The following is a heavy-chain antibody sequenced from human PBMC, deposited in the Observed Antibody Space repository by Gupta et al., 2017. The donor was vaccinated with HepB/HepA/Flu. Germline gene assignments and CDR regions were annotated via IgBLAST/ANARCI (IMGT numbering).Heavy chain of an antibody. J-gene: IGHJ6*03. Sequence: QVQLVPSGAEVKKPGSSVKVSCKASGGTFSSYAISWVRPAPGQGLEWMGGIIPIFGTANYAKKFQGRVTITADKSTSTAYMELSSLRSEDTAVYYCARDTRSKAWSGYYTPRCGYYYYMDVWGKGTTVTVSS. CDR3: ARDTRSKAWSGYYTPRCGYYYYMDV. V-gene: IGHV1-69*06. CDR1: GGTFSSYA. CDR2: IIPIFGTA. D-gene: IGHD3-3*01.